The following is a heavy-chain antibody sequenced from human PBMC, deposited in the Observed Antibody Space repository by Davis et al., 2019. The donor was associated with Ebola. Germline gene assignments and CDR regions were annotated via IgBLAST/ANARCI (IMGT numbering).Heavy chain of an antibody. CDR1: GGSISSYY. V-gene: IGHV4-59*08. D-gene: IGHD3-10*01. CDR2: VYNSGTT. CDR3: ARVGPGLDY. Sequence: SETLSLTCSVSGGSISSYYWNWIRQSPGKGLEWIGYVYNSGTTYYSPSLKSRVTISLDTSKNQFSLNLTSVTAADTAVYYCARVGPGLDYWGQGTLVTVSS. J-gene: IGHJ4*02.